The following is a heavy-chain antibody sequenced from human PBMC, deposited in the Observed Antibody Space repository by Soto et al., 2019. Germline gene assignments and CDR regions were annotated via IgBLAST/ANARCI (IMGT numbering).Heavy chain of an antibody. CDR1: GGSISGSY. CDR2: VYYTGST. CDR3: ARSVAVPGAHIDY. J-gene: IGHJ4*02. D-gene: IGHD6-19*01. V-gene: IGHV4-59*01. Sequence: SETLSLTCSVSGGSISGSYWSWIRQSPGKGLEWLGYVYYTGSTNYSPSLRSRVSISVDTSKNEFSLRLSSVTAADTAVYFCARSVAVPGAHIDYWGQGTQLTVSS.